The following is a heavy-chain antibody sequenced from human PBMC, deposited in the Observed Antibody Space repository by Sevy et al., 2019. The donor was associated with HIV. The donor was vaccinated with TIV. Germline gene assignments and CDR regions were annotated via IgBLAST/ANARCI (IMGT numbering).Heavy chain of an antibody. Sequence: SETLSLTCTVSGGSITSSGHYWGWIRQSPGKGLEWIGAVYYVGNSYANPSLTSRVTISADTCKNLFSLSLTSLTAADTAIYYCARVAGGENYDYGIDVWGLWTSVTVSS. D-gene: IGHD2-21*01. CDR1: GGSITSSGHY. CDR2: VYYVGNS. CDR3: ARVAGGENYDYGIDV. J-gene: IGHJ6*02. V-gene: IGHV4-39*01.